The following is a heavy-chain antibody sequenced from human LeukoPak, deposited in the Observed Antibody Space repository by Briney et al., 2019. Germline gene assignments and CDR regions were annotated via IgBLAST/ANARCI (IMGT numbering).Heavy chain of an antibody. V-gene: IGHV3-30*03. CDR3: AALNYYDSTGYSY. CDR1: GFSFRDYG. J-gene: IGHJ4*02. D-gene: IGHD3-22*01. CDR2: ISFDGRNQ. Sequence: PGTSLRLSCAASGFSFRDYGMHWVRQAPGKGLQWVAVISFDGRNQYYGDSVRGRFTISRDNSKNTLYLQMNSLRVEDTAVYYCAALNYYDSTGYSYWGQGTLVTVSP.